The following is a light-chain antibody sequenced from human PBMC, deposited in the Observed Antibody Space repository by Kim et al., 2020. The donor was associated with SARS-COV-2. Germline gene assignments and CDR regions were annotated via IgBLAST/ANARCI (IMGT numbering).Light chain of an antibody. J-gene: IGKJ2*01. Sequence: EIVMTQSPATLSVSPGERATLSCRASQSVSSNLAWYQQKPGQAPRLLMFGASTAATGIPARFSGSGSGTQFTLTISSLQSEDFAVYYCQQYNDWPYTFGQGTKLEI. V-gene: IGKV3-15*01. CDR3: QQYNDWPYT. CDR1: QSVSSN. CDR2: GAS.